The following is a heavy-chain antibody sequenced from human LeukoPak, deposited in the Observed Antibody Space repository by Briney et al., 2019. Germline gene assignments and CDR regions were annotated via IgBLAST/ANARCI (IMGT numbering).Heavy chain of an antibody. Sequence: SETLSLTCAVYGYSFSDYYWNWIRQPPGKGLEWIGEINHRASTNYNPSLQRRVTISVDTSKNQFSLRLSSVTAADTAVYFCARGHVPAARGHNWFDPWGLGTLVTVSS. J-gene: IGHJ5*02. D-gene: IGHD2-2*01. CDR3: ARGHVPAARGHNWFDP. CDR1: GYSFSDYY. CDR2: INHRAST. V-gene: IGHV4-34*01.